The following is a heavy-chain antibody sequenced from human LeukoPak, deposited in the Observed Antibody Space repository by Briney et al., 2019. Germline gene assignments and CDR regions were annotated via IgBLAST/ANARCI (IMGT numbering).Heavy chain of an antibody. D-gene: IGHD3-3*01. V-gene: IGHV1-8*01. Sequence: ASVKVSCKASGYTFTSYDINWVRQATGQGLEWMGWMNPNSGNTGYAQKFQGRVTITRNTSISTAYMELSSLRSEDTAVYYCARGGSFLRFLEWSYYYGMDVWGRGTTVTVSS. J-gene: IGHJ6*02. CDR2: MNPNSGNT. CDR1: GYTFTSYD. CDR3: ARGGSFLRFLEWSYYYGMDV.